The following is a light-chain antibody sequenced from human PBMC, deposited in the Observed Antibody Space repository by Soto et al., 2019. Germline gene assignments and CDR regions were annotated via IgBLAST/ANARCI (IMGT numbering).Light chain of an antibody. CDR2: AAS. CDR1: QIVNNNY. J-gene: IGKJ1*01. Sequence: EIVLTQSPGTLSLSTGKRASLSCRASQIVNNNYLAWYQQKPGQAPRLVIYAASSRATGVPDRFSGSGSGTDFTLTISRLEPEDFAVYYCQQYAKAPLTFGQGTKVDI. CDR3: QQYAKAPLT. V-gene: IGKV3-20*01.